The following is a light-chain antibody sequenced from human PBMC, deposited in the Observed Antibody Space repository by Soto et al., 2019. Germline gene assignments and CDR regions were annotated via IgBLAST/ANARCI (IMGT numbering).Light chain of an antibody. CDR3: SSYTSDKTLA. CDR2: EVS. J-gene: IGLJ3*02. V-gene: IGLV2-14*01. Sequence: SALTQPASVSGSPGQSITISCTGTNSDVGGYNFVSWYQKYSGKAPKLMIYEVSNRPSGVSNRFSGSKSGNTASLTISGLQAEDEADYYCSSYTSDKTLAFGGGTKVTVL. CDR1: NSDVGGYNF.